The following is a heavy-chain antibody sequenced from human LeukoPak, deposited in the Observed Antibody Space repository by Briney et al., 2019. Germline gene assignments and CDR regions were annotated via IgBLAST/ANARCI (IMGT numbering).Heavy chain of an antibody. D-gene: IGHD5-12*01. J-gene: IGHJ4*02. V-gene: IGHV3-30*03. CDR1: GFTFSDYY. Sequence: GGSLRLSCPASGFTFSDYYMSWIRQAPGKGLEWVALISSDGNDKLYGDSVKGRFTISRDDSKSTLYLQMNSLRAEDTAVYYCTTKVIRGNSGDDYDDWGQGTLVTVSS. CDR3: TTKVIRGNSGDDYDD. CDR2: ISSDGNDK.